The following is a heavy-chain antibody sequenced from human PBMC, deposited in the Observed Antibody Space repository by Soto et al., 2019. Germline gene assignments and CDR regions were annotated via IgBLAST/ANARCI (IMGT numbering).Heavy chain of an antibody. CDR3: ASDRGVCSGGSGYPNWFDP. J-gene: IGHJ5*02. CDR2: ISYDGSNK. V-gene: IGHV3-30-3*01. Sequence: QVQLVESGGGVVQPGRSLRLSCAASGFTFSSYAMHWVRQAPGKGLEWVAVISYDGSNKYYADSVKGRFTISRDNSKNXLXXQMNSLRAEDTAVDYCASDRGVCSGGSGYPNWFDPWGQGTLVTVSS. D-gene: IGHD2-15*01. CDR1: GFTFSSYA.